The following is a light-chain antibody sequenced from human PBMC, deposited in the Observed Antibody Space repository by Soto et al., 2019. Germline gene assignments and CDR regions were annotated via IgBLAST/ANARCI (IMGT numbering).Light chain of an antibody. CDR2: EVT. CDR1: TSDVGGYDY. Sequence: SALTQPASVSGSPGQSITISCTGTTSDVGGYDYVSWYQHHPGKAPKLILYEVTHRPSGLSSRFSGSKSGNTASLTISGLQADDEAEYYCSSYSNTDTLFVFGSGTKVTVL. J-gene: IGLJ1*01. V-gene: IGLV2-14*01. CDR3: SSYSNTDTLFV.